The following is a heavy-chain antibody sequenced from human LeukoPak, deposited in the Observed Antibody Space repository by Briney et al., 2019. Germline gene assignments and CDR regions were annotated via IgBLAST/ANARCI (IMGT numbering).Heavy chain of an antibody. Sequence: GASVKVSCKASGYTFTGYYMHWVRQAPGQGLEWMGWINPNSGGTNYAQKFQGRVTMTRDTSISTAYMELSRLRSDDTAVYYCARERSATSPQAYMDVWGKGTTVTVSS. J-gene: IGHJ6*03. CDR2: INPNSGGT. CDR1: GYTFTGYY. D-gene: IGHD2-2*01. CDR3: ARERSATSPQAYMDV. V-gene: IGHV1-2*02.